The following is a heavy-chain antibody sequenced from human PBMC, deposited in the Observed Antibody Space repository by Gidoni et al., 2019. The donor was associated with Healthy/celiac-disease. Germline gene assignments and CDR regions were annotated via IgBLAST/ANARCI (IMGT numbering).Heavy chain of an antibody. D-gene: IGHD3-16*01. V-gene: IGHV3-53*01. CDR3: ARDWFGSGYFQH. J-gene: IGHJ1*01. CDR2: IYSGGST. CDR1: GFTVRSNY. Sequence: EGQLVESGGGLSQTGGSVGHSVEAHGFTVRSNYMSCVRQAPGKGLEWVSVIYSGGSTYYADSVKGRFTISRDNSKNTLYLQMTSLRAEDTAVYYCARDWFGSGYFQHWGQGTLVTVSS.